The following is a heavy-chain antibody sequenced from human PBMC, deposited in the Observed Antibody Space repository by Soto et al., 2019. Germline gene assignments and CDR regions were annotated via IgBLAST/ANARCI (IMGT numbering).Heavy chain of an antibody. V-gene: IGHV4-59*08. CDR1: GGSISSYY. CDR2: IYYTGST. CDR3: ARTYSNYAYYYHYMDF. D-gene: IGHD4-4*01. Sequence: SETLSLTCTVSGGSISSYYWSWIRQPPGKGLEWIGYIYYTGSTNYNPSLKSRVTISVDTSKNQFSLKLSSVTAADTAVYYCARTYSNYAYYYHYMDFWGKGTTVTVSS. J-gene: IGHJ6*03.